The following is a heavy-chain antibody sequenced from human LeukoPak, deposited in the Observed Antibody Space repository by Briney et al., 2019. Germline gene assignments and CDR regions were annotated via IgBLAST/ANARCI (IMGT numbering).Heavy chain of an antibody. CDR2: IYTSGST. CDR1: GGSISSGSYY. J-gene: IGHJ4*02. CDR3: ARDAAMALQSFGFDY. V-gene: IGHV4-61*02. Sequence: ASETLSLTCTVSGGSISSGSYYWSWIRQPAGKGLEWIGRIYTSGSTNYNPSLKSRVTISVDTSKNQFSLKLSSVTAADTAVYYCARDAAMALQSFGFDYWGQGTLVTVSS. D-gene: IGHD5-24*01.